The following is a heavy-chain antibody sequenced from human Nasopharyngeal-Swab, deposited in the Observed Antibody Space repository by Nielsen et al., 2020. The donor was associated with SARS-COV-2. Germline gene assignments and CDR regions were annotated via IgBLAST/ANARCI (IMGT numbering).Heavy chain of an antibody. CDR1: GFTFDDYA. D-gene: IGHD6-19*01. J-gene: IGHJ4*02. V-gene: IGHV3-9*01. CDR3: AKENPAVAGQGAFDY. Sequence: SLKISCAASGFTFDDYAMHWVRQAPGKGLEWVSGISWNSGSIGYADSVKGRFTISRDNAKNPLYLQMNSLRAEDTALYYCAKENPAVAGQGAFDYWGQGTLVTVSS. CDR2: ISWNSGSI.